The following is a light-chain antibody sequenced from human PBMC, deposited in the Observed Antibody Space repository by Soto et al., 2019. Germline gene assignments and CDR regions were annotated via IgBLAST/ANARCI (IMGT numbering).Light chain of an antibody. CDR3: SSYTSSSHVV. CDR1: SSDVGGYNY. Sequence: SALTQPASVSGSPGQSITISCTGTSSDVGGYNYVSWYQQHPGKAPKLMIYDVSNRPSGVSNRFSGSKSGNTASLTISGLQAVDEADYYCSSYTSSSHVVFGGGTKLTVL. CDR2: DVS. J-gene: IGLJ2*01. V-gene: IGLV2-14*01.